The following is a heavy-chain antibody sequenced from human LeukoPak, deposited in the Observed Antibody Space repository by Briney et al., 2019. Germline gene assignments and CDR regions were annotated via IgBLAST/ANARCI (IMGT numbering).Heavy chain of an antibody. Sequence: QPGGSLRLSCAASGFSFSIYWMHWVRQAPGKGLVWVSRINSDGSSTSHADSAKGRFTISRDNAKNTLYLQMHSLSAEDTAVYYCARAFRGLWFGERADYWGQGTLVTLSS. CDR2: INSDGSST. D-gene: IGHD3-10*01. CDR1: GFSFSIYW. V-gene: IGHV3-74*01. J-gene: IGHJ4*02. CDR3: ARAFRGLWFGERADY.